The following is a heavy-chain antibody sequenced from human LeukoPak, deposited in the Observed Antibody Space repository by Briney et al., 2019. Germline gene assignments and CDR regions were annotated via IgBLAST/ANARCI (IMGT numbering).Heavy chain of an antibody. J-gene: IGHJ4*02. CDR1: EFSFSSYA. CDR3: AKDLVVGSSTKGYFDY. D-gene: IGHD6-13*01. CDR2: ISGSGGDT. V-gene: IGHV3-23*01. Sequence: GGSLRLSCAASEFSFSSYAMSWVRQAPGKGLEWVSAISGSGGDTYYADSVKGRFTISRDNSKNTLYLQMNSLRAEDTAVYYCAKDLVVGSSTKGYFDYWGQGTLVTVSS.